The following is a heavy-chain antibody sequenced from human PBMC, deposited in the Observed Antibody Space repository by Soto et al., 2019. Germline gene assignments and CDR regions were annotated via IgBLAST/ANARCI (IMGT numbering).Heavy chain of an antibody. D-gene: IGHD6-13*01. CDR1: GGSMSPYY. V-gene: IGHV4-59*01. Sequence: SETLSLTCTVSGGSMSPYYWSWIRQTPGKGLEWIGYIYYSGSTNYNPSLKSRVTISVDTSKNQFSLKLSSVTAADTAVYYCARATHTGYSSSWTDFDYWGQGTLVTVSS. CDR2: IYYSGST. J-gene: IGHJ4*02. CDR3: ARATHTGYSSSWTDFDY.